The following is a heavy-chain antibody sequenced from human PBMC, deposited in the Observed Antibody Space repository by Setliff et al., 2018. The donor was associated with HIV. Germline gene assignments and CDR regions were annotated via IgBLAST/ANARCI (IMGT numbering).Heavy chain of an antibody. J-gene: IGHJ3*02. D-gene: IGHD3-10*01. CDR1: GYTFTGYV. Sequence: VKVSCTASGYTFTGYVIHWVRQAPGQGLEWMGQINPNRGDTKSHHKFADRLIMSRDTSLTTVYMELTSLRSDDTAVYYCARVSSFNKIIREAFDIWGQGTLVTVSS. V-gene: IGHV1-2*06. CDR2: INPNRGDT. CDR3: ARVSSFNKIIREAFDI.